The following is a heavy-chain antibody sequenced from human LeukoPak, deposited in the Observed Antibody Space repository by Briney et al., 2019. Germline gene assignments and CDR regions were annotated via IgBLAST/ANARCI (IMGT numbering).Heavy chain of an antibody. Sequence: ASVKVSCKASGYTFTGYYMHWVRQAPGQGLEWMGWINPNSGGTNYAQKFQGRVTMTRDTSISTAYMELSRLRSDETAVYYCARALYYGSGSYYNEVFDYWGQGTLVTVSS. CDR3: ARALYYGSGSYYNEVFDY. D-gene: IGHD3-10*01. V-gene: IGHV1-2*02. CDR2: INPNSGGT. J-gene: IGHJ4*02. CDR1: GYTFTGYY.